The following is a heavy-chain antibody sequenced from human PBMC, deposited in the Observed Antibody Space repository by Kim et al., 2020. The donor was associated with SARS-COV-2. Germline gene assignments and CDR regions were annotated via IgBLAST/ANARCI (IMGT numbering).Heavy chain of an antibody. CDR2: ISAYNGNT. D-gene: IGHD3-3*01. Sequence: ASVKVSCKASGYTFTSYGISWVRQAPGQGLEWMGWISAYNGNTNYAQKLQGRVTMTTDTSTSTAYMELRSLRSDDTAVYYCAREDSYDFWSGYYIKGIFDYWGQGTLVTVSS. V-gene: IGHV1-18*01. J-gene: IGHJ4*02. CDR1: GYTFTSYG. CDR3: AREDSYDFWSGYYIKGIFDY.